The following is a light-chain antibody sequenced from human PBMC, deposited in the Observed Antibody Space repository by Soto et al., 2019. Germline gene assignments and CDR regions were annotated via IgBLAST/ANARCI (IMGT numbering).Light chain of an antibody. CDR1: ERIYSAY. CDR3: QQYGNSPIT. Sequence: EVVLTQSPGTLSSSRGERATLSCRASERIYSAYLGWYQQKPGQAPRLLIYGTSSRATGIPDRFSGSGSGTDFTLTISRLEPEDFAVYYCQQYGNSPITFGQGTRLEIK. V-gene: IGKV3-20*01. CDR2: GTS. J-gene: IGKJ5*01.